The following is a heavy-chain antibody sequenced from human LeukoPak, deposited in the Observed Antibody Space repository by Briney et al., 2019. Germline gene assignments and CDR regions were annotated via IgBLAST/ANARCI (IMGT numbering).Heavy chain of an antibody. D-gene: IGHD3-22*01. CDR1: GFTFSSHG. J-gene: IGHJ4*02. CDR3: AKDQVWIVVGSFDY. Sequence: GGSLRLSCAASGFTFSSHGMSWVRQAPGKGLEWVSGISGSGGSTYYADSVKGRFTISRDNSKNTLYLQMTSLRAEDTAVYYCAKDQVWIVVGSFDYWGQGTLVTVSS. V-gene: IGHV3-23*01. CDR2: ISGSGGST.